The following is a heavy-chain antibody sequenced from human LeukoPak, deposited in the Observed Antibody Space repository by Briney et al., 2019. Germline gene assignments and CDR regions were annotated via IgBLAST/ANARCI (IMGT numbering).Heavy chain of an antibody. V-gene: IGHV4-39*01. D-gene: IGHD2-2*01. CDR1: GGSIGSGRYY. CDR3: ARNITSLIPAGYFDY. Sequence: PSETLSLTCTVSGGSIGSGRYYWAWIRQPPGKGLEWIGSIYNSWSTSYNPSLKSRVAMSVDTSKNQFSLRLSSVTAADTAVYYCARNITSLIPAGYFDYSGQGTLVAVSS. J-gene: IGHJ4*01. CDR2: IYNSWST.